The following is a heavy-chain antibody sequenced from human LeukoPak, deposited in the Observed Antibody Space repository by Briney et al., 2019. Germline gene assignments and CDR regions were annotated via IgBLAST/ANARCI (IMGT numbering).Heavy chain of an antibody. CDR2: ISSRSSYI. Sequence: MTGGSLRLSCAASGFTFSSYNMKWVRQAPGKGLEWVSSISSRSSYIFYADSVKGRFTISRDNAKKSLYLQMNSLRAEDTAVYYGASGVNYFDYWGQGTLVTVSS. D-gene: IGHD3-3*01. J-gene: IGHJ4*02. CDR3: ASGVNYFDY. V-gene: IGHV3-21*01. CDR1: GFTFSSYN.